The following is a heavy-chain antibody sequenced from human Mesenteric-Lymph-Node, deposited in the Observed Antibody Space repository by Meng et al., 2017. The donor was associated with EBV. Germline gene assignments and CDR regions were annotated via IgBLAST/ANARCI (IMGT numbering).Heavy chain of an antibody. Sequence: QGRRQESGPGLVKPSETLSLTCTVSDGSVSSGSYYWSWIRQPPGKGLEWIGYIYYSGSTNYNPSLKSRVTISVDTSKNQFSLKLSSVTAADTAVYYCARLDRWELLRGLVYWGQGALVTVSS. D-gene: IGHD1-26*01. CDR3: ARLDRWELLRGLVY. J-gene: IGHJ4*02. CDR1: DGSVSSGSYY. CDR2: IYYSGST. V-gene: IGHV4-61*01.